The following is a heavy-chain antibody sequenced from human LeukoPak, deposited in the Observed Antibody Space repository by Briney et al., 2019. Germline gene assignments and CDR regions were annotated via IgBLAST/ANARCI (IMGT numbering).Heavy chain of an antibody. J-gene: IGHJ4*02. CDR3: ARASGARRITIFGVDKYYFDY. CDR1: GGSFSGYY. D-gene: IGHD3-3*01. CDR2: INHSGST. Sequence: SETLSLTCAVYGGSFSGYYWSWIRQPPGKGLEWIGEINHSGSTNYNPSLKSRVTISVDTSKNQFSLKLSSVTAADTAVYYCARASGARRITIFGVDKYYFDYWGQGTLVTVSS. V-gene: IGHV4-34*01.